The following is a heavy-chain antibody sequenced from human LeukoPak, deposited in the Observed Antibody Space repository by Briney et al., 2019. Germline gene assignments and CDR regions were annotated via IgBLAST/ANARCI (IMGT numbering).Heavy chain of an antibody. V-gene: IGHV3-7*01. CDR1: GYTFTSYY. CDR3: ARGDPGGWNDHYYYYGMDV. D-gene: IGHD1-1*01. CDR2: IKQDGSEK. J-gene: IGHJ6*02. Sequence: GASVKVSCKASGYTFTSYYMRWVRQAPGKGLEWVANIKQDGSEKYYVDSVKGRFTISRDNAKNSLYLQMNSLRAEDTAVYYCARGDPGGWNDHYYYYGMDVWGQGTTVTVSS.